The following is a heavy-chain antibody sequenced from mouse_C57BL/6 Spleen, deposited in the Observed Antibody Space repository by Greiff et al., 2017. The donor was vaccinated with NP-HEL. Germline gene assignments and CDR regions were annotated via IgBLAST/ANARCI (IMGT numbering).Heavy chain of an antibody. Sequence: QVQLQQPGAELVKPGASVKLSCKASGYTFTSYWMHWVKQRPGRGLEWIGRIDTNSGGTKYNEKFKSKATLTVDKPSSTAYMQLSSLTSEDSAVYYCARSRDIPSWFAYWGQGTLVTVSA. CDR2: IDTNSGGT. CDR1: GYTFTSYW. CDR3: ARSRDIPSWFAY. V-gene: IGHV1-72*01. J-gene: IGHJ3*01.